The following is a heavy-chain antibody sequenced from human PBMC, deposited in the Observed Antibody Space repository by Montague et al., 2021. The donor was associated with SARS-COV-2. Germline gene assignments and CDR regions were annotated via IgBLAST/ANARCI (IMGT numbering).Heavy chain of an antibody. J-gene: IGHJ4*02. Sequence: TLSLTCTVSGGSISSGSYYWSWIRQPAGKGLEWIGRISISGSTNYNPSLKGRVTISVDTSKNQFYLKLSSVTAADTAGYYCARDIAVAGLFDYWGQGTLVTVSS. CDR1: GGSISSGSYY. D-gene: IGHD6-19*01. CDR2: ISISGST. CDR3: ARDIAVAGLFDY. V-gene: IGHV4-61*02.